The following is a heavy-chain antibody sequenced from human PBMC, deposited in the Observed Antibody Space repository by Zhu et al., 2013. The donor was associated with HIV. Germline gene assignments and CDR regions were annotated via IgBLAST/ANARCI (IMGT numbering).Heavy chain of an antibody. Sequence: EVQLVQSGAEVKKPGESLKISCKGSGYSFTSYWIGWVRQMPGKGLEWMGIIYPGDSDGRYSPSFQGQVTISADKSISTAYLQWSSLKASDTAMYYCARRVRGPEEMAYDAFDIWGQGTMVTVSS. CDR2: IYPGDSDG. CDR3: ARRVRGPEEMAYDAFDI. CDR1: GYSFTSYW. V-gene: IGHV5-51*01. J-gene: IGHJ3*02. D-gene: IGHD3-10*02.